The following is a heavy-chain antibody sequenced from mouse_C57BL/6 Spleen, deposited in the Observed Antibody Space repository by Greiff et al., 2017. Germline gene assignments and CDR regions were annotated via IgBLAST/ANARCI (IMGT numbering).Heavy chain of an antibody. CDR1: GFTFSSYT. D-gene: IGHD2-3*01. CDR2: SSGGGGNT. Sequence: EVQGVESGGGLVKPGGSLKLSCAASGFTFSSYTMSWVRQTPEKRLEWVATSSGGGGNTYYPDSVKGRFTISRDNAKNTLYLQMSSLRSEDTALYYCARHDAENYCDYWGQGTTLTVSS. CDR3: ARHDAENYCDY. V-gene: IGHV5-9*01. J-gene: IGHJ2*01.